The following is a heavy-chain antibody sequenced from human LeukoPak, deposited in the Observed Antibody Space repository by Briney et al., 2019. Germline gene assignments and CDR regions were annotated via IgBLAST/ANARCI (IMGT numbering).Heavy chain of an antibody. CDR2: ISESGGGSYSGGGT. J-gene: IGHJ4*01. CDR3: AKGKVNHLGALDY. D-gene: IGHD1-26*01. V-gene: IGHV3-23*01. Sequence: GGSLRLSCAASGFTFSSYAMTWVRQAPGKGLEWVSTISESGGGSYSGGGTYYRDSVKGRFIISKDGSTNTLFLQMDSLRADDTGIYYCAKGKVNHLGALDYWGQEPWSPSPQ. CDR1: GFTFSSYA.